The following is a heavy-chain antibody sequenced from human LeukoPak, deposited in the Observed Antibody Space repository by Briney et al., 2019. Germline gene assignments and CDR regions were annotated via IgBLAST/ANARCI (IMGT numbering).Heavy chain of an antibody. J-gene: IGHJ4*02. CDR1: GYTLTELS. V-gene: IGHV1-24*01. CDR3: ATGAGIVGAIQGWQTIPTFDY. CDR2: FDPEDGET. D-gene: IGHD1-26*01. Sequence: ASVKVSCKVSGYTLTELSMHWVRQAPGKGLEWMGGFDPEDGETIYAQKFQGRVTMTEDTSTDTAYMELSSLRSEDTAVYYCATGAGIVGAIQGWQTIPTFDYWGQGTLVTVSS.